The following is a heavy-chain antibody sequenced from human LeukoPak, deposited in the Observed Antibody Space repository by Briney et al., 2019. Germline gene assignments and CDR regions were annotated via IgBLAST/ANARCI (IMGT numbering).Heavy chain of an antibody. CDR2: MYYSGST. CDR1: GGSISSSSYY. D-gene: IGHD6-25*01. V-gene: IGHV4-39*01. CDR3: ARLRFPPANFFDY. J-gene: IGHJ4*02. Sequence: PSETLSLTCTVSGGSISSSSYYWGWIRQPPGKGRVWIGSMYYSGSTYYNPSLKSRVTISIDTSKNQFSLKLSSVTAADTAVYYCARLRFPPANFFDYWGQGTLVTVSS.